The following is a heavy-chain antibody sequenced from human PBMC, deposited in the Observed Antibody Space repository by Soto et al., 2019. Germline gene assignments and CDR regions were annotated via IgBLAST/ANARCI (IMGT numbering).Heavy chain of an antibody. CDR3: ARGDYGTGGYPFPYFDY. J-gene: IGHJ4*02. CDR2: INPDSGAT. V-gene: IGHV1-2*02. Sequence: HEHLVQSGAEVKRPGASLKVSCKASGYSFTGYYIHWVRQAPGQGLEWMGWINPDSGATNYAQNFPGRVTLTSDTSISTASMDLPSLTSDDTAVYYCARGDYGTGGYPFPYFDYWGQGTLVIVSS. CDR1: GYSFTGYY. D-gene: IGHD2-8*02.